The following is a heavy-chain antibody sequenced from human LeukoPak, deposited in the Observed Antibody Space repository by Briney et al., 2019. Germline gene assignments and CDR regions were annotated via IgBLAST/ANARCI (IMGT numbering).Heavy chain of an antibody. Sequence: GGSLRLSCAASGFTFSNYAMSWVRQAPGGGLEWVSAISGSGDTTFHADSVKGRFTTSRDNSKNTLSLHMSGLRVEDSAVYFCAKDTSAWWYHRAYMNVWGTGTTVTVS. CDR2: ISGSGDTT. D-gene: IGHD2-15*01. CDR3: AKDTSAWWYHRAYMNV. V-gene: IGHV3-23*01. J-gene: IGHJ6*03. CDR1: GFTFSNYA.